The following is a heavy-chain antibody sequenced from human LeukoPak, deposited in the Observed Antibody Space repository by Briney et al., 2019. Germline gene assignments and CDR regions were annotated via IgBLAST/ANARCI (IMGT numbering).Heavy chain of an antibody. CDR2: IKQDGSEK. CDR1: GFTFSSYW. D-gene: IGHD1-26*01. V-gene: IGHV3-7*01. CDR3: ARGWKLGYYYYGMDV. J-gene: IGHJ6*02. Sequence: GGSLRLSCAASGFTFSSYWMSWVRQAPGKGLEWVANIKQDGSEKYYVDSVKGRFTISRDNAKNSLYLQMNSLRAEDTAVYYCARGWKLGYYYYGMDVWGQGTTVTVSS.